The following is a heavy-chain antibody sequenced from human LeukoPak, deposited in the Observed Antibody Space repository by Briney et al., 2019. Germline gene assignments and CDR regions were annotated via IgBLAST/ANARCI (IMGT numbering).Heavy chain of an antibody. J-gene: IGHJ4*02. V-gene: IGHV1-69*05. Sequence: SVKVSCKASGGTFTSYAISWVRQAPGQGLEWMGGIIPIFGTANYAQKFQGRVTITTDESTSTAYMELSSLRSEDTAVYYCARTPVGDSYDYVWGSFDYWGQGTLVTVSS. D-gene: IGHD3-16*01. CDR1: GGTFTSYA. CDR3: ARTPVGDSYDYVWGSFDY. CDR2: IIPIFGTA.